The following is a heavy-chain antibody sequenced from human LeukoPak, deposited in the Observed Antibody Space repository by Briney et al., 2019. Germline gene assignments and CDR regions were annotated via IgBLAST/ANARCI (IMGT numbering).Heavy chain of an antibody. CDR1: GFTFSGSA. Sequence: PGGSLRLSCAASGFTFSGSAMHWVRQASGKGLEWVGRIRSKANSYATAYAASVKGRFTISRDDSKNTAYLQMNSLKTEDTAVYYCTRHSTVTTDYYYYYMDVWGKGTTVTVSS. CDR3: TRHSTVTTDYYYYYMDV. D-gene: IGHD4-17*01. CDR2: IRSKANSYAT. J-gene: IGHJ6*03. V-gene: IGHV3-73*01.